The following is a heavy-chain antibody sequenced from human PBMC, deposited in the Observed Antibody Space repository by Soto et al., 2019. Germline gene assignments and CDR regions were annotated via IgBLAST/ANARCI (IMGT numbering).Heavy chain of an antibody. D-gene: IGHD3-3*01. V-gene: IGHV3-30-3*01. CDR1: GFTFSSYA. CDR2: ISYDGSNK. J-gene: IGHJ6*03. Sequence: PGGSLRLSCAASGFTFSSYAMHWVRQAPGKGLEWVAVISYDGSNKYYADSVKGRFTISRDNAKNTLYLQMNSLRAEDTAVYYCARDLDITIFGVMDVWGKGTTVTVSS. CDR3: ARDLDITIFGVMDV.